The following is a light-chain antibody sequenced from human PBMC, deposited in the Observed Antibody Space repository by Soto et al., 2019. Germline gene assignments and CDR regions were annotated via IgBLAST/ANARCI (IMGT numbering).Light chain of an antibody. CDR1: SSDVGAYKY. J-gene: IGLJ3*02. V-gene: IGLV2-8*01. CDR2: EVT. Sequence: QSVLTQPPSASGSPGQSVTISCTGTSSDVGAYKYVSWYQQYPGKAPKLMIYEVTKRPSGVPDRFSGSKSGNTASLTVSGLQAEDEADYYCTSYVGNDIWVFGGGTQRTVL. CDR3: TSYVGNDIWV.